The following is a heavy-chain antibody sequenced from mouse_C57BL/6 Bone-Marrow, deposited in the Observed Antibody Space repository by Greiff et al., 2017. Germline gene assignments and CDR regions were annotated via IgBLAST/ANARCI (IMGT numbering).Heavy chain of an antibody. CDR1: GYTFTSYW. D-gene: IGHD2-3*01. V-gene: IGHV1-50*01. CDR3: ARNFGYYGGAMDY. Sequence: QVQLQQSGAELVKPGASVKLSCKASGYTFTSYWMQWVKQRPGQGLEWIGEIDPSDSYTNYNQKFKGKATLTVDTSSSTAYMQLSSLTSEDSAVYYCARNFGYYGGAMDYWGQGTSVTVSS. CDR2: IDPSDSYT. J-gene: IGHJ4*01.